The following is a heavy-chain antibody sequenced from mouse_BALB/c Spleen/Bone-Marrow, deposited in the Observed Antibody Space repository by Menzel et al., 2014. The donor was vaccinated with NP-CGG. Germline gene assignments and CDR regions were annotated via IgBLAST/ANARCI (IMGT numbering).Heavy chain of an antibody. Sequence: QVQLQQSGPELAKPGASVKMSCKASGYTFTDTWIHWIKQRPGQGLEWIGYINPSTGYAEYNQNFKGRATLTVDKSSSTAYMQLSSLTSEDSAVYYCARDYWGQGTPLTVSS. CDR3: ARDY. J-gene: IGHJ2*01. CDR2: INPSTGYA. V-gene: IGHV1-7*01. CDR1: GYTFTDTW.